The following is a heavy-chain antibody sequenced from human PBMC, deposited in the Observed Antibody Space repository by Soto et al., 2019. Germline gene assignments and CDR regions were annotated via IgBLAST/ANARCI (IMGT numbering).Heavy chain of an antibody. CDR2: INPNSGGT. CDR1: GYTFTGYY. Sequence: GASVKVSCKASGYTFTGYYMHWVRQAPGQGLEWMGWINPNSGGTNYAQKFQGWVTMTRDTSISTAYMELSRLRSDDTAVYYCARDAGYSYGYAQVYYYYGMDVWGQGTTVTVSS. D-gene: IGHD5-18*01. CDR3: ARDAGYSYGYAQVYYYYGMDV. V-gene: IGHV1-2*04. J-gene: IGHJ6*02.